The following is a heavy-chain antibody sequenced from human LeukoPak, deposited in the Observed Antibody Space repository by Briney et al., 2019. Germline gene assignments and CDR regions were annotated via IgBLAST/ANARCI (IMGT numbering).Heavy chain of an antibody. CDR1: GFTFSSYG. CDR3: AVDCSSPSCYGQSAFDI. Sequence: PGGSLRLSCAASGFTFSSYGMHWVRQAPGKGLEWVAFIRYDGSNKYYADSVKGRFTISRDNSKNTLYLQMNSLRAEDTAIYYCAVDCSSPSCYGQSAFDIWGQGTMVTVSS. D-gene: IGHD2-2*01. V-gene: IGHV3-30*02. J-gene: IGHJ3*02. CDR2: IRYDGSNK.